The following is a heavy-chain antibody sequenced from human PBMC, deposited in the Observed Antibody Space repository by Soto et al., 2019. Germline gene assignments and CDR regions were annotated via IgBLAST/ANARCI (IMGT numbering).Heavy chain of an antibody. CDR1: RFTLSRHT. CDR3: VRDYYDTSGYPNTFDM. V-gene: IGHV3-21*01. Sequence: PGESLRLSFADSRFTLSRHTLNWVRQAPGKGLEWVSFIGSRTSDIYYADSVKGRFTISRDNAKNSLYLDLTRLRAEDTAVYFCVRDYYDTSGYPNTFDMWGQGTMVTVSS. CDR2: IGSRTSDI. J-gene: IGHJ3*02. D-gene: IGHD3-22*01.